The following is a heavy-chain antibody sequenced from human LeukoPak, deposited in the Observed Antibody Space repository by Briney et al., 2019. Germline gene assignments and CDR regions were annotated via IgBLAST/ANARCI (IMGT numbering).Heavy chain of an antibody. CDR3: ARGYYDFWSGYYMDGNFDY. D-gene: IGHD3-3*01. V-gene: IGHV3-23*01. Sequence: GGSLRLSCAASEFTFSSYAMNWVRQAPGKGLEWVSAISGGGGSTYYADSVKGRFTISRDNSKNSLYLQMNSLRAEDTAVYYCARGYYDFWSGYYMDGNFDYWGQGTLVTVSS. CDR2: ISGGGGST. CDR1: EFTFSSYA. J-gene: IGHJ4*02.